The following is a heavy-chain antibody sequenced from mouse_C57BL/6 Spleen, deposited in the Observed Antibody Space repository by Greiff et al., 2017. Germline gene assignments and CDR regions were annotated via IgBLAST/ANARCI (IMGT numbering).Heavy chain of an antibody. CDR3: ARGHSNYGYFDY. Sequence: QVQLKQPGAELVKPGASVKLSCKASGYTFTSYWMQWVKQRPGQGLEWIGEIDPSDSYTNYNQKFKGKATLTVDTSSSTAYMQLSSLTSEDSAVYYCARGHSNYGYFDYWGQGTTLTVSS. V-gene: IGHV1-50*01. D-gene: IGHD2-5*01. CDR2: IDPSDSYT. J-gene: IGHJ2*01. CDR1: GYTFTSYW.